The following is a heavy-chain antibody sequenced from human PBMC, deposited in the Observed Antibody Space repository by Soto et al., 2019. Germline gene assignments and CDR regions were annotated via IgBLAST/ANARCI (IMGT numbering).Heavy chain of an antibody. CDR3: ARDQQSTMIRRVLSNNWFDP. D-gene: IGHD3-10*01. CDR2: INHSGST. CDR1: GGSFSGYY. J-gene: IGHJ5*02. Sequence: SETLSLTCAVYGGSFSGYYWNWIRQPPGKGLEWIGEINHSGSTNYNPSLKSRVTLSVDTSKNQFSLKLSSVTAADTAVYYCARDQQSTMIRRVLSNNWFDPWGHGTLVTVSS. V-gene: IGHV4-34*01.